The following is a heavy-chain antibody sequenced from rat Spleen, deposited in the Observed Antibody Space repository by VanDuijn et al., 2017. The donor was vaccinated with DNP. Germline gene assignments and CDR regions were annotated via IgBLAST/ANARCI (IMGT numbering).Heavy chain of an antibody. Sequence: EVQLVESGGDLVQPGRSLKLFCAASGFIFSNFDMAWVRQAPTKGLEWVASIRPSGTVTYYRDSIKGRFTISRDDAKSTLYLQMDSLRSEDTATYYCATSLTGRAWGQGVMVTVSS. J-gene: IGHJ2*01. D-gene: IGHD5-1*01. CDR3: ATSLTGRA. CDR2: IRPSGTVT. V-gene: IGHV5-25*01. CDR1: GFIFSNFD.